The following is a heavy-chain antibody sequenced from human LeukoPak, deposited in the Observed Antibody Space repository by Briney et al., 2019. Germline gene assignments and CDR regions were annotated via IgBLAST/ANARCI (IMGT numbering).Heavy chain of an antibody. CDR3: AKEYCGGGRCKGDFFDY. CDR1: GFTFSSYA. D-gene: IGHD2-15*01. CDR2: ISSNGVTT. Sequence: GGSLRLSCSASGFTFSSYAMYWVRQAPGKGLESVSTISSNGVTTYYEDSVKGRFTISRDNSKNTLYLQMNSLRAEDTAVYYCAKEYCGGGRCKGDFFDYWGQGTLVTVSS. J-gene: IGHJ4*02. V-gene: IGHV3-64*04.